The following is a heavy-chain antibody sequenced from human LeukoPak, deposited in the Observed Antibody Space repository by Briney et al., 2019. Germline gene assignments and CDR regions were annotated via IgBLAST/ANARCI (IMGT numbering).Heavy chain of an antibody. CDR1: GFTFSSYA. Sequence: PGGSLRLSCAASGFTFSSYAMTWVRQAPGKGLEWVSTVTGSGTSTFYADSVKGRFIISRDISKNTLFVQMNNLRVEDTAVYYCGKVRFGSGTDSALDLWGQGTMVTVSS. CDR2: VTGSGTST. CDR3: GKVRFGSGTDSALDL. V-gene: IGHV3-23*01. D-gene: IGHD3-10*01. J-gene: IGHJ3*01.